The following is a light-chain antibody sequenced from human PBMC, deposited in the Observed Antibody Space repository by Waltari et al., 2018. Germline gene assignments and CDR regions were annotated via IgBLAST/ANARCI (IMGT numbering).Light chain of an antibody. V-gene: IGLV2-14*01. CDR2: DVN. Sequence: QSALTQPASVSGSPGQSITISGPGTSRDLGTHNFSSWYQQHPGRAPKLIIYDVNKRPSGVSIRFSGSKSDNTASLTISGLQTEDEGVYYCSAYTSWSTVIFGGGTKLAVL. CDR1: SRDLGTHNF. J-gene: IGLJ2*01. CDR3: SAYTSWSTVI.